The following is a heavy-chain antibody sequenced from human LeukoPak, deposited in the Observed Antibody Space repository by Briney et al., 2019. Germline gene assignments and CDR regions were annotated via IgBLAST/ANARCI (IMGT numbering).Heavy chain of an antibody. CDR1: GYTFTGYY. CDR3: ARVVGGVMSAFDI. J-gene: IGHJ3*02. Sequence: GASVKVSCKASGYTFTGYYMHWVRQAPGQGLEWMGWINPNSGGTNYAQKFQGRVTMTRDTSISTAYMELSRLRSDDTAAYYCARVVGGVMSAFDIWGQGTMVTVSS. D-gene: IGHD3-16*01. CDR2: INPNSGGT. V-gene: IGHV1-2*02.